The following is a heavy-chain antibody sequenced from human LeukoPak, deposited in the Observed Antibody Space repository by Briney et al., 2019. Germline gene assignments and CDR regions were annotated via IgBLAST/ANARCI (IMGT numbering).Heavy chain of an antibody. CDR2: TYYSGST. J-gene: IGHJ4*02. D-gene: IGHD3-22*01. CDR1: GGSISSYY. CDR3: ASQYYYDSSGIY. Sequence: PSETLSLTCTVSGGSISSYYWGWIRQPPGKGLEWIGSTYYSGSTYYNPSLKSRVTISVDTSKNQFSLKLSSVTAADTAVYYCASQYYYDSSGIYWGQGTLVTVSS. V-gene: IGHV4-39*07.